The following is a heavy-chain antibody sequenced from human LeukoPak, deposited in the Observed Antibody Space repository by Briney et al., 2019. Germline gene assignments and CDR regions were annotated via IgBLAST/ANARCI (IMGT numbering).Heavy chain of an antibody. V-gene: IGHV1-2*02. CDR2: INPNSGGT. CDR1: GYTFTGYY. J-gene: IGHJ4*02. Sequence: ASVKVSRKASGYTFTGYYMHWVRQAPGQGLEWMGWINPNSGGTNYAQKFQGRVTMTRDTSISAAYMELSRLRSDDTAVYYCARGRGVRGVIITQDYWGQGTLVTVSS. D-gene: IGHD3-10*01. CDR3: ARGRGVRGVIITQDY.